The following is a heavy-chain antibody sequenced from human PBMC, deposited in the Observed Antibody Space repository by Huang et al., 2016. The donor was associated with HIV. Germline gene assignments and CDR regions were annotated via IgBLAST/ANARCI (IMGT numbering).Heavy chain of an antibody. Sequence: VQLVQSGAEVKKPGESLKISCKGSGYSFSSYWLAWVRQMPGKGLEWMGIIFPDDSDTTSSPSFEGQVTISADKSIGTAYLQWSSLKASDTAMYYCARRFSSSSGYFDYWGQGSLVTVSS. D-gene: IGHD6-6*01. J-gene: IGHJ4*02. CDR1: GYSFSSYW. CDR2: IFPDDSDT. V-gene: IGHV5-51*01. CDR3: ARRFSSSSGYFDY.